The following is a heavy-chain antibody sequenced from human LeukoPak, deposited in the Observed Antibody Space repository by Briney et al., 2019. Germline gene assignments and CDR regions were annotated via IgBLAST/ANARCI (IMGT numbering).Heavy chain of an antibody. Sequence: SETLSLTCAVYGGSFSGYYWSWIRQPPGKGLEWIGEINHSGSTNYNPSLKSRVTILVDTSKNQFSLKLSPVTAADTAVYYCARLEGLATAGTDAFDIWGQGTMVTVSS. D-gene: IGHD6-13*01. V-gene: IGHV4-34*01. CDR2: INHSGST. J-gene: IGHJ3*02. CDR3: ARLEGLATAGTDAFDI. CDR1: GGSFSGYY.